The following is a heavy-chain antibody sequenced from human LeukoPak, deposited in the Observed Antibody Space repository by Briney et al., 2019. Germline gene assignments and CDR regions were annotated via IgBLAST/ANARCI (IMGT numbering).Heavy chain of an antibody. CDR1: GYTFTSYD. D-gene: IGHD4-17*01. CDR2: MNPNSGNT. Sequence: ASVKVSCKASGYTFTSYDINWVRQATGQGLEWMGWMNPNSGNTGYAQKFQGRGTMTRNTSISTAYMELSSLRSEDTAVYYCAREMLGDYAVDYWGQGTLVTVSS. CDR3: AREMLGDYAVDY. V-gene: IGHV1-8*01. J-gene: IGHJ4*02.